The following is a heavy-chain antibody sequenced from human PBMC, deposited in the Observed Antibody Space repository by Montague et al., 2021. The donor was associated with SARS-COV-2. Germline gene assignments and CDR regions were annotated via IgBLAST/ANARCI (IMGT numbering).Heavy chain of an antibody. V-gene: IGHV4-59*01. Sequence: SETLSLTCTVSGGSISSNYWNWIRQPPGRGLEWIGYIYYSGSTNYNPSLESRVTISADTSKNHFSLKLRSVTAADTAVYYCARELSGPDYFDYWGQGTLVTASS. CDR2: IYYSGST. CDR3: ARELSGPDYFDY. J-gene: IGHJ4*02. D-gene: IGHD3-16*02. CDR1: GGSISSNY.